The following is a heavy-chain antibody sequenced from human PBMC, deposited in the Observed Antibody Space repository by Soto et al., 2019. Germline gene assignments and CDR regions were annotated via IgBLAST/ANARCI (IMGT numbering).Heavy chain of an antibody. CDR2: TSNDVMKV. Sequence: QVQLVESGGGVVQPGTSLRVSCEVSGFSLSSYAIHWVRQAPGKWLEWVAVTSNDVMKVSYAVSVKGLFTVFRDNSKNTVALQRHSLRSEHTAVYFCAKAGDVFSLVIFAYLDSWGHGSLVTVSA. V-gene: IGHV3-30*18. CDR3: AKAGDVFSLVIFAYLDS. J-gene: IGHJ4*01. CDR1: GFSLSSYA. D-gene: IGHD2-21*01.